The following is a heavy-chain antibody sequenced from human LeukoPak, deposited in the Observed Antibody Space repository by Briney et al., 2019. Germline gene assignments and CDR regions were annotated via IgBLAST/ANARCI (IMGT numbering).Heavy chain of an antibody. Sequence: PGGSLRLSCAASGFTFGSYGMHWVRQAPGKGLEWVAFIRYDATNKYYADSVKGRFTISRDISKNTLYLQMNSLRADDTAVYYCARDQSIAAFWGQGTMVTVSS. CDR1: GFTFGSYG. J-gene: IGHJ3*01. CDR2: IRYDATNK. V-gene: IGHV3-30*02. CDR3: ARDQSIAAF. D-gene: IGHD6-6*01.